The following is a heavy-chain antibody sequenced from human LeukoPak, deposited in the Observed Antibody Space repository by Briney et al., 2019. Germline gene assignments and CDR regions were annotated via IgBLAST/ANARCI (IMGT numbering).Heavy chain of an antibody. V-gene: IGHV1-69*13. D-gene: IGHD1-26*01. CDR1: GGTFSSYA. J-gene: IGHJ4*02. CDR3: ARGTYNGGYFDY. Sequence: SVKVSCKASGGTFSSYAISWVRQAPGQGLEWMGGIIPIFGTANYAQKFRGRVTITADESTSTAYMELSSRRSEDTAVYYCARGTYNGGYFDYWGQGILVTVSS. CDR2: IIPIFGTA.